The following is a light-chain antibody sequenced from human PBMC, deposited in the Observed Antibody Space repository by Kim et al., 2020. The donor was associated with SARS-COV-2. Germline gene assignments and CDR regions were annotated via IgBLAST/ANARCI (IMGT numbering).Light chain of an antibody. CDR2: TND. CDR1: SSNLGSNT. CDR3: AAWDDSLNGQV. V-gene: IGLV1-44*01. J-gene: IGLJ3*02. Sequence: QSVLTQPPSASGTPGQRVTISCSGSSSNLGSNTVNWYQQLPGTAPKLLIYTNDQRPSGVPDRFSGSQSGTSASLAISGLQSEDEADYYCAAWDDSLNGQVFGGGTQLTVL.